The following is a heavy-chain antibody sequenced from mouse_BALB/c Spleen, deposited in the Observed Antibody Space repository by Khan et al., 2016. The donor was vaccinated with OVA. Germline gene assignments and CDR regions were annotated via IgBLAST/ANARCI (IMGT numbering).Heavy chain of an antibody. Sequence: EVELVESGPGLVKPSQSLSLTCTVTGYSITSDYAWNWIRQFPGNKLEWMGYISYSGNTKYNPSLKSRISITRDTSKNKFFLQLNSATTEDTATYYCARIYGGDFDYWGQGTTLTVSS. J-gene: IGHJ2*01. V-gene: IGHV3-2*02. D-gene: IGHD1-1*01. CDR1: GYSITSDYA. CDR3: ARIYGGDFDY. CDR2: ISYSGNT.